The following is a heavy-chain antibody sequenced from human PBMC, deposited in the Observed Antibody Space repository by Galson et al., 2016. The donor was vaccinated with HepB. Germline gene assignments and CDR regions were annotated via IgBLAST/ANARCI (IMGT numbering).Heavy chain of an antibody. V-gene: IGHV3-30-3*01. CDR2: TSYTGNNK. Sequence: SLRLSCAASGFTFSSYAMHWVRQAPDKGLEWVAVTSYTGNNKYYADSVKGRFTISRDNSKNTLYLYMNSLTAGDTAIYYCGKHGGFDYWGQGALVTVSS. CDR3: GKHGGFDY. D-gene: IGHD3-16*01. J-gene: IGHJ4*02. CDR1: GFTFSSYA.